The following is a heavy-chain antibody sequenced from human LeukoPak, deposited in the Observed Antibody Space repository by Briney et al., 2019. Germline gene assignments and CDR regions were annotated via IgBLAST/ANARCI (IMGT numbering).Heavy chain of an antibody. CDR2: INMGTENP. J-gene: IGHJ4*02. CDR1: GYTFTTYA. CDR3: VRDTVIKGASTLDY. V-gene: IGHV7-4-1*02. D-gene: IGHD1-26*01. Sequence: GASVKVSCKASGYTFTTYAINWVRQAPGQGLEWMGWINMGTENPTYAQGFTGRYVFSLDTSVSTAYLQISSLKAEDTAVYYCVRDTVIKGASTLDYWGQGTLVTVSS.